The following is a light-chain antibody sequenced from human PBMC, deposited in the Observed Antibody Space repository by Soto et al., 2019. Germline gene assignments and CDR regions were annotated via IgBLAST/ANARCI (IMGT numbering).Light chain of an antibody. J-gene: IGLJ2*01. CDR1: SSDVGGYNY. CDR2: DVS. V-gene: IGLV2-14*01. Sequence: QSALTQPASVSGSPGQSITISCTGTSSDVGGYNYVSWYQQHPGKAPKLMIYDVSNRPSGVSDRFSGSKSGYTASLTISGLHAEAEADYYCSSYTSSSVLVVFGGGTNLTVL. CDR3: SSYTSSSVLVV.